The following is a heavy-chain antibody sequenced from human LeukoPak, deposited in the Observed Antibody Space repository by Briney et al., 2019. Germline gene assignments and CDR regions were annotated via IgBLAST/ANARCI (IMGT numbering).Heavy chain of an antibody. CDR2: IWFDGSDK. CDR3: ARSRGAGPGAYFDY. V-gene: IGHV3-33*01. J-gene: IGHJ4*02. CDR1: AFTFSSYG. D-gene: IGHD6-19*01. Sequence: GGSLRLSCAASAFTFSSYGMHWVRQAPGKGLEWVAVIWFDGSDKYYADSVKGRFTISRDNSKNTLYLQMNSLRAEDTAVYYCARSRGAGPGAYFDYWGQGTLVTVSS.